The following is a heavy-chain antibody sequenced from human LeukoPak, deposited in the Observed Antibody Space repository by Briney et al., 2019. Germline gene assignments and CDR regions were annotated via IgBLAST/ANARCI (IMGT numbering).Heavy chain of an antibody. D-gene: IGHD6-13*01. Sequence: PGGSLRLSCAASGFTFSSFGMSWVRQAPGKGLEWASAISSTGGTAYYADSVKGRFTISRDNAKNSLYLQMNSLRAEDTAVYYCARDSSSSDAFDIWGQGTMVTVSS. J-gene: IGHJ3*02. CDR2: ISSTGGTA. V-gene: IGHV3-23*01. CDR1: GFTFSSFG. CDR3: ARDSSSSDAFDI.